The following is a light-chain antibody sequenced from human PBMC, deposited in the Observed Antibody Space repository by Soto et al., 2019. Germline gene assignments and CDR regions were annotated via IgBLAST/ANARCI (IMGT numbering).Light chain of an antibody. Sequence: DIQMTQSPPSLSASVGDRVTITCRASQGIRNFVAWYQQKPGKAPKLLIYAASTLQSGVPSRFSGSGSGTDLTLTINSLQPEDVATDSGQNYSSVSVFGPGTKVEIK. J-gene: IGKJ3*01. CDR2: AAS. V-gene: IGKV1-27*01. CDR1: QGIRNF. CDR3: QNYSSVSV.